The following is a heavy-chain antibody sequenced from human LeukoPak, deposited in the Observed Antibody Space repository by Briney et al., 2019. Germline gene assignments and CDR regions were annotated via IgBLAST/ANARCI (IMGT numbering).Heavy chain of an antibody. J-gene: IGHJ3*02. CDR3: AKSRGYSYGYGGEAFDI. CDR1: GFTFYIYA. V-gene: IGHV3-23*01. Sequence: PGGSLRLSCAASGFTFYIYAMSWVRQAPGKGLEWVASMCGSAGCTYYADSVKGRFTISRDNSKNTLYLQMNSLRAEDTAAYSCAKSRGYSYGYGGEAFDIWGQGTMVTVSS. D-gene: IGHD5-18*01. CDR2: MCGSAGCT.